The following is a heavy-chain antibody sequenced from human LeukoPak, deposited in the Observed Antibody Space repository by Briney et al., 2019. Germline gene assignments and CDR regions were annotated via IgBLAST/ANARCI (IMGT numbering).Heavy chain of an antibody. J-gene: IGHJ4*02. CDR3: ARDEEDSSGYYYVRYRSNSYFGY. D-gene: IGHD3-22*01. Sequence: ASVKVSCKASGYTFTSYYMHWVRQAPGQGLEWMGIINPSGGSTSYAQKFQGRVTMTRDTSTSTVYMELSSLRSEDTAVYYCARDEEDSSGYYYVRYRSNSYFGYWGQGTLVTVSS. CDR2: INPSGGST. CDR1: GYTFTSYY. V-gene: IGHV1-46*01.